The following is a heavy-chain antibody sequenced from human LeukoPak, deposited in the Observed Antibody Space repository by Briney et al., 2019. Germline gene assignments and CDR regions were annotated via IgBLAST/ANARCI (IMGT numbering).Heavy chain of an antibody. J-gene: IGHJ4*02. Sequence: GGSLRLSCAASGFTFSSYGMHWVRQAPGKGLEWVAVISYDGSDKYYADSVKGRFTISRDKSKKTLYLQMNSLRAEDTAVYYCAKENTKTPIRPGEATVTKGYFDYWGQGTLVTVSS. CDR1: GFTFSSYG. D-gene: IGHD4-17*01. V-gene: IGHV3-30*18. CDR2: ISYDGSDK. CDR3: AKENTKTPIRPGEATVTKGYFDY.